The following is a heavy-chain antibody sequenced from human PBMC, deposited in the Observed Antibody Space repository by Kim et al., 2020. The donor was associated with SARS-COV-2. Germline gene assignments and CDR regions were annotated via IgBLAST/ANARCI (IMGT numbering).Heavy chain of an antibody. CDR1: GFTFSSYW. CDR2: IKQDGSEK. Sequence: GGSLRLSCAASGFTFSSYWMSWVRQAPGKGLEWVANIKQDGSEKYYVDSVKGRFTISRDNAKNSLYLQMNSLRAEDTAVYYCARVGFGEFISLMYYYYYGMDVWGQGTTVTVSS. J-gene: IGHJ6*02. CDR3: ARVGFGEFISLMYYYYYGMDV. V-gene: IGHV3-7*01. D-gene: IGHD3-10*01.